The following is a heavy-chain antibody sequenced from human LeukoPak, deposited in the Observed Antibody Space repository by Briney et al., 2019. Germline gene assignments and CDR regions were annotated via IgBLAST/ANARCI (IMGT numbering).Heavy chain of an antibody. V-gene: IGHV5-51*01. CDR1: GYSFTSYW. D-gene: IGHD5-18*01. J-gene: IGHJ4*02. Sequence: KIGESLKISCKGSGYSFTSYWIGWVRQMPGKGLEWMGIIYPGDSDTRYSPSFQGQVTISADKSISTAYLQWSSLKASDTAMYYCARMGVQLWLKVAYYFDYWGQGTLVTVSS. CDR2: IYPGDSDT. CDR3: ARMGVQLWLKVAYYFDY.